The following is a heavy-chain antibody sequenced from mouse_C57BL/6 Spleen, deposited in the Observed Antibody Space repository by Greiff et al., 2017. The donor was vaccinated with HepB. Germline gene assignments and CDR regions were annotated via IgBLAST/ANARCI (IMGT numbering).Heavy chain of an antibody. J-gene: IGHJ3*01. CDR2: IDPSDSYT. CDR3: ARGTTESRGAY. Sequence: VQLQQSGAELVKPGASVKLSCKASGYTFTSYWMQWVKQRPGQGLEWIGEIDPSDSYTNYNQKFKGKATLTVDTSSSTAYMQLSSLTSEDSAVYYCARGTTESRGAYWGQGTLVTVSA. CDR1: GYTFTSYW. D-gene: IGHD1-1*01. V-gene: IGHV1-50*01.